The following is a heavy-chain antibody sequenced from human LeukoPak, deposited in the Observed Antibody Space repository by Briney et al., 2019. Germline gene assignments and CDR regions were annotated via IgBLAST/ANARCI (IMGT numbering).Heavy chain of an antibody. CDR1: GYTLTELS. D-gene: IGHD6-19*01. CDR2: FDPEDGET. J-gene: IGHJ4*02. CDR3: ATGNSSGWYGDYFDY. Sequence: ASVKVCCKVSGYTLTELSMHWVRQAPGKGLEWMGGFDPEDGETIYAQKFQGRVTMTEDTSTDTAYMELSSLRSEDTAVYYCATGNSSGWYGDYFDYWGQGTLVTVSS. V-gene: IGHV1-24*01.